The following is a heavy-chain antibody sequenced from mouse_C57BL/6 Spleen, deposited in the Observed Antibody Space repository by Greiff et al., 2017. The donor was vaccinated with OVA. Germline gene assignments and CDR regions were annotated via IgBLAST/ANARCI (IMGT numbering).Heavy chain of an antibody. J-gene: IGHJ4*01. Sequence: VQLKQPGAELVMPGASVKLSCKASGYTFTSYWMHWVKQRPGQGLEWIGEIDPSDSYTNYNQKFKGKSTLTVDKSSSTAYMQLSSLTSEDSAVYYCARRNYYYAMDYWGQGTSVTVSS. CDR3: ARRNYYYAMDY. CDR2: IDPSDSYT. D-gene: IGHD2-1*01. CDR1: GYTFTSYW. V-gene: IGHV1-69*01.